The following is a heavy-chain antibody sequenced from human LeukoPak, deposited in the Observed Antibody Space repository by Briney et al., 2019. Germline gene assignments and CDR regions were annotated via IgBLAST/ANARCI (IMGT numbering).Heavy chain of an antibody. Sequence: GRSLRLSCAASGFTFSSYGMHWVRQAPGKGLEWVALISHDGSNKYYADSVKGRFTIYRDNSKDTLYLQMNSLRAEDTAVSYCAKKGRFDYRGPRTLVTVSS. V-gene: IGHV3-30*18. CDR2: ISHDGSNK. CDR1: GFTFSSYG. CDR3: AKKGRFDY. J-gene: IGHJ4*02.